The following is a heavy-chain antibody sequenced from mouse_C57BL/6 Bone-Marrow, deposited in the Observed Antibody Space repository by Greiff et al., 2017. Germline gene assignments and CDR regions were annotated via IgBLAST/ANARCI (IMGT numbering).Heavy chain of an antibody. CDR3: ARDALGGYGGNWYFDV. V-gene: IGHV7-1*01. CDR1: GFTFSDFY. J-gene: IGHJ1*03. CDR2: SRNKANDYTT. D-gene: IGHD2-2*01. Sequence: EVMLVESGGGLVQSGRSLRLSCATSGFTFSDFYMEWVRQAPGKGLEWIAASRNKANDYTTEYSASVKGRFIVSRDTSQSILYLQMNALRAEDTAIYYCARDALGGYGGNWYFDVWGTGTTVTVSS.